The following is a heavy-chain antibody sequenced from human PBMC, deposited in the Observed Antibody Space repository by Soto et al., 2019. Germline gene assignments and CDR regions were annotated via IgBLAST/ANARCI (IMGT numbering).Heavy chain of an antibody. D-gene: IGHD6-6*01. Sequence: GGSLRLSCAASGFTFNSYSMNWVRQAPGKGLERVSAISGSGGSTYYADSVKGRFTISRDNSKNTLYLQMNSLRAEDTALYSCAKVIVLGASTIEFWGPGTLVTVSS. CDR2: ISGSGGST. J-gene: IGHJ4*02. CDR3: AKVIVLGASTIEF. V-gene: IGHV3-23*01. CDR1: GFTFNSYS.